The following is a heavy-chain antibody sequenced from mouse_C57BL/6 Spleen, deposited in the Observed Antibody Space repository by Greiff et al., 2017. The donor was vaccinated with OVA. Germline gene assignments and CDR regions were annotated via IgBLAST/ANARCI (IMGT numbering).Heavy chain of an antibody. D-gene: IGHD2-5*01. CDR2: ISDGGSYT. CDR3: ARDGSNYLFAY. V-gene: IGHV5-4*01. CDR1: GFTFSSYA. J-gene: IGHJ3*01. Sequence: EVKLVESGGGLVKPGGSLKLSCAASGFTFSSYAMSWVRQTPEKRLEWVATISDGGSYTYYPDNVKGRFTISRDNAKNNLYLQMSHLKSEDTAMYYCARDGSNYLFAYWGQGTLVTVSA.